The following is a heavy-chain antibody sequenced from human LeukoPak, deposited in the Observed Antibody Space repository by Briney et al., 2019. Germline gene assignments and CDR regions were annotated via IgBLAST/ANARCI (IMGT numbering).Heavy chain of an antibody. V-gene: IGHV3-23*01. Sequence: QAGGSLRLSCAASGFTFSSYAMSWVRQAPGKGLEWVSGITDTGYTTNYADSVKGRFTISRDNSKNTLYLQMNSLSAEDTALYYCAKGSGWYAPCAFDIWGQGTMVTVSS. J-gene: IGHJ3*02. CDR3: AKGSGWYAPCAFDI. CDR1: GFTFSSYA. CDR2: ITDTGYTT. D-gene: IGHD6-19*01.